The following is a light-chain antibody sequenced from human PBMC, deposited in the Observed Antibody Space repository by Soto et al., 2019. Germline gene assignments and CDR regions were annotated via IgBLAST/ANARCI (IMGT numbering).Light chain of an antibody. V-gene: IGKV3-20*01. CDR2: GAS. CDR3: QQYGSSPRT. Sequence: EIALTQSPGTLSLSPGERATLSCRASQSVSSSHLAWYQQKPGQAPRLLISGASSKATGIPDRFTGSGSGTDFTLTISRLEPEDFALYYCQQYGSSPRTFGQGTKVEIK. J-gene: IGKJ1*01. CDR1: QSVSSSH.